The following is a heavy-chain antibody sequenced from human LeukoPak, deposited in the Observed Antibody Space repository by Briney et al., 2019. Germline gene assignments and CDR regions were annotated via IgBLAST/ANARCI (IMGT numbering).Heavy chain of an antibody. D-gene: IGHD2-15*01. V-gene: IGHV1-18*01. CDR2: ISAYNGNT. CDR1: GYTFTSYG. J-gene: IGHJ5*02. CDR3: ARAARMLGGFGNGPTTWFDP. Sequence: GASVKVSCKASGYTFTSYGISWVRQAPGQGLEWMGWISAYNGNTNYAQKLQGRVTMTTDTSTSTAYMELRSLRSDDTAVYYCARAARMLGGFGNGPTTWFDPWGQGTLVTVSS.